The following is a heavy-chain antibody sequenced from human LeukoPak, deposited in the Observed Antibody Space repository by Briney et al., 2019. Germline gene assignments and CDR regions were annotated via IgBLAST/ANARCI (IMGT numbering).Heavy chain of an antibody. J-gene: IGHJ6*03. D-gene: IGHD3-10*01. V-gene: IGHV4-4*07. Sequence: SDSLSLTCTVSGVSISSYYRSWIRQPAGKGLEWIGRNYTSGSTNYNPSLKSRVTISVDKSKNQFSLKLSSVTAADTAVYYCARVYGSGSYYYYYYYYMDVWGKGTTVTVSS. CDR2: NYTSGST. CDR1: GVSISSYY. CDR3: ARVYGSGSYYYYYYYYMDV.